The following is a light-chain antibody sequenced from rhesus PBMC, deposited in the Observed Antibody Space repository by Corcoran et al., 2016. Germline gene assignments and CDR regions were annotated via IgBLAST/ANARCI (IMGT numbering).Light chain of an antibody. Sequence: DIQMTQSPPSLSASVGDRVTITCRASQGISTYLNWYQQKQGKAPKRLIYKASSLGSGVPSRFSGSGSGTAFTLTIRSLQPEDFATYFCLQYKSDPYSFGQGTKVEIK. V-gene: IGKV1-43*02. CDR2: KAS. CDR3: LQYKSDPYS. J-gene: IGKJ2*01. CDR1: QGISTY.